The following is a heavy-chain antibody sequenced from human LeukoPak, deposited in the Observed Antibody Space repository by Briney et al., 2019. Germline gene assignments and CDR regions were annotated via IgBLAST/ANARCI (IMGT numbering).Heavy chain of an antibody. D-gene: IGHD1-26*01. V-gene: IGHV4-59*01. CDR1: GGSISSYY. CDR3: ARSIVGASTVDY. J-gene: IGHJ4*02. CDR2: IYYSGST. Sequence: SETLSLTCTVSGGSISSYYWSWIRQPPGKGLEWIGYIYYSGSTNYNPSLKSRVTISVDTSKNQSSLKLSSVTAADTAVYYCARSIVGASTVDYWGQGTLVTVSS.